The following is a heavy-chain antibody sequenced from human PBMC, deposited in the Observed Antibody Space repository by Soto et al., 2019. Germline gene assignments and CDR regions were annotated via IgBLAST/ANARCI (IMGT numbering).Heavy chain of an antibody. Sequence: QVQLVQSGAEVKKPGSSVKVSCKASGGTFGSYAISWVRQAPGQGLEWMGGIIPIFGTANYAQKFQGRVTITADESTSTAYMELSSLRSEDTAVYYCARGGYRPPHYYYGMDVWGQGTTVTVSS. V-gene: IGHV1-69*01. J-gene: IGHJ6*02. D-gene: IGHD2-15*01. CDR2: IIPIFGTA. CDR1: GGTFGSYA. CDR3: ARGGYRPPHYYYGMDV.